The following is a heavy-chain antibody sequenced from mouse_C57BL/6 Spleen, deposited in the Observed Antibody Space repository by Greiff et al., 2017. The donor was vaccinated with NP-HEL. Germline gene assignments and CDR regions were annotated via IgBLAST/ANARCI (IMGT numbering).Heavy chain of an antibody. V-gene: IGHV5-9*01. Sequence: EVQVVESGGGLVKPGGSLKLSCAASGFTFSSYTMSWVRQTPEKRLEWVATISGGGGNTYYPDSVKGRFTISRDNAKNTLYLQMSSLRSEDTALYYCARGEFITTGGAMDYWGQGTSVTVSS. CDR3: ARGEFITTGGAMDY. D-gene: IGHD1-1*01. CDR2: ISGGGGNT. CDR1: GFTFSSYT. J-gene: IGHJ4*01.